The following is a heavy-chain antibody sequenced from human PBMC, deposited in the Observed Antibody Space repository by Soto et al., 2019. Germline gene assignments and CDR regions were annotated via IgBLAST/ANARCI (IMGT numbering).Heavy chain of an antibody. CDR2: ISNSGST. Sequence: TLSLTCTVSGDSVTSDEDYWTWIRQSPGKGLEWIGYISNSGSTGYNPSLKTRLSMSVDRSKNQFTLRLTSVTAADTAVYFCATESGSTYGYFDHWGQGTQVTV. D-gene: IGHD5-18*01. CDR3: ATESGSTYGYFDH. J-gene: IGHJ4*02. CDR1: GDSVTSDEDY. V-gene: IGHV4-30-4*01.